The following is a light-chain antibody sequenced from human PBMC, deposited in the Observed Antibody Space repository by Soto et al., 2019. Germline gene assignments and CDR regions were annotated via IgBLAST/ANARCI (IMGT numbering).Light chain of an antibody. CDR3: SSYTAGGPI. CDR2: EVS. J-gene: IGLJ1*01. V-gene: IGLV2-14*01. CDR1: SGDVGGYYY. Sequence: QSALTQPASVSGSPGQSITISCTGTSGDVGGYYYVSWYQQLPGKAPKLMISEVSHRPSGVSTRFSGSKSGNTASLTISGLKAEDEADYYCSSYTAGGPIFGTVTTLTVL.